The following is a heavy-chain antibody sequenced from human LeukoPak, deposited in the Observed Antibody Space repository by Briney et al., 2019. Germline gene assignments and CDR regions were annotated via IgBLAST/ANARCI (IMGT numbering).Heavy chain of an antibody. D-gene: IGHD6-13*01. Sequence: GGSLRLSCAASGFTVSSNYMSWVRQAPGKGLEWVSVIYSGGSTYYADSVKGRFTISRDNSKNTLYLQMNSLRAEDTAVYYCARGRAGYALDIWGQGTIVTVSS. CDR2: IYSGGST. CDR1: GFTVSSNY. V-gene: IGHV3-53*01. CDR3: ARGRAGYALDI. J-gene: IGHJ3*02.